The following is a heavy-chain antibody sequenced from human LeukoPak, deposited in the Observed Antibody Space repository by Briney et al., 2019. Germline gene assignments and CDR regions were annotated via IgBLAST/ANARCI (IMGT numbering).Heavy chain of an antibody. CDR2: INQDGTDK. J-gene: IGHJ6*02. D-gene: IGHD5-18*01. V-gene: IGHV3-7*01. Sequence: LRLSCAASGFTFSGRWMSWLRQAPGKGLEWVANINQDGTDKYYVDSVKGRFTISRDNAKNSLYLQMNSLRAEDTAVYYCAKDEADTAMVEPYYYYYYGMDVWGQGTTVTVSS. CDR3: AKDEADTAMVEPYYYYYYGMDV. CDR1: GFTFSGRW.